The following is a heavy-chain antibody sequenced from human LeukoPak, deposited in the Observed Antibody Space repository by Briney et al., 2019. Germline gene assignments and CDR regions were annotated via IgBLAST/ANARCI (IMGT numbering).Heavy chain of an antibody. J-gene: IGHJ6*02. CDR1: GFTFTTYA. Sequence: GGSLRLSCAASGFTFTTYAMNWVRQAPVKGLEWVSAISASGASTYYTDSVKGRFTMSRDNSKNTLYLQMNSLRAEDTALYYCAKVQYYYDSSGPPSDGMDVWGQGTTVTVSS. CDR2: ISASGAST. CDR3: AKVQYYYDSSGPPSDGMDV. D-gene: IGHD3-22*01. V-gene: IGHV3-23*01.